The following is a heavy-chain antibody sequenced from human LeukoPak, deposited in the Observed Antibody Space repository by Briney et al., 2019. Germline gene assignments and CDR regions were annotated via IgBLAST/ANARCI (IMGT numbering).Heavy chain of an antibody. CDR3: ARGIQYSSGWYGARNWFDP. V-gene: IGHV4-30-2*01. CDR1: GGSISSGGYS. Sequence: SETLSLTCAVSGGSISSGGYSWSWIRQPPGKGLEWIGYIYHSGSTYYNPSLKSRVTISVDTSKNQFSLKLSSVTAADTAVYYCARGIQYSSGWYGARNWFDPWGQGTLVTVSS. D-gene: IGHD6-19*01. J-gene: IGHJ5*02. CDR2: IYHSGST.